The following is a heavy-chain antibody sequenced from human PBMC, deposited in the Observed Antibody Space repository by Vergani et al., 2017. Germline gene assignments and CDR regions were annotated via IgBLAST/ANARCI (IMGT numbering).Heavy chain of an antibody. CDR1: GFTFSNAW. Sequence: EVQLVESGGGLVKPGGSLRLSCAASGFTFSNAWMSWVRQAPGKGLEWVGRIKSKTDGGTTDYAAPVQGRFTISRDDSKNTLYLQMNRLKTEDTAVYYCTTDHDKRGDCSSTSCPYYYYYYMDVGGKGTTVTVSS. D-gene: IGHD2-2*01. CDR2: IKSKTDGGTT. J-gene: IGHJ6*03. V-gene: IGHV3-15*01. CDR3: TTDHDKRGDCSSTSCPYYYYYYMDV.